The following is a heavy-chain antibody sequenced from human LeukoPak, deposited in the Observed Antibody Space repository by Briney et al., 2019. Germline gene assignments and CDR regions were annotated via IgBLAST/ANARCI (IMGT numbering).Heavy chain of an antibody. Sequence: GGSLRLSCAASGFTFSDYALGWVRQAPGRGLEWVATLSGSGAGTYYSDSVKGRFTISRDNAKNSLYLQMNSLRAEDTAVYYCARVPAVPMVGPRPYYLDYWGQGTLVTVSS. D-gene: IGHD3-10*01. J-gene: IGHJ4*02. CDR2: LSGSGAGT. CDR1: GFTFSDYA. V-gene: IGHV3-23*01. CDR3: ARVPAVPMVGPRPYYLDY.